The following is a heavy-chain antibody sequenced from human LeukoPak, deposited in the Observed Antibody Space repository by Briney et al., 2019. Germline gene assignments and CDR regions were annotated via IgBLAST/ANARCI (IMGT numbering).Heavy chain of an antibody. D-gene: IGHD3-10*01. V-gene: IGHV1-8*03. CDR1: GYTFTSYD. CDR2: MNPNSGNT. J-gene: IGHJ4*02. CDR3: ARVGMVRGADY. Sequence: ASVKVSCKASGYTFTSYDINWVRQATGQGLEWMGWMNPNSGNTGYAQKFQGRVTITRDTSISTAYMELSRLRSDDTAVYYCARVGMVRGADYWGQGTLVTVSS.